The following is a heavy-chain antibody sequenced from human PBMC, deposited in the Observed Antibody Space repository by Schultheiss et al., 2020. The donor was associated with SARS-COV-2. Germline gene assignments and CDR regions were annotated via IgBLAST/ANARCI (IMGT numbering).Heavy chain of an antibody. D-gene: IGHD3-3*01. CDR2: ISYDGSQK. J-gene: IGHJ6*02. CDR3: ARDYYDFWSGSLYYYGMDV. CDR1: GFTFSSYG. V-gene: IGHV3-30*03. Sequence: GGSLRLSCAASGFTFSSYGMHWVRQAPGKGLEWVAVISYDGSQKYYADSVKGRFTISRDNSKNTLYLQMSSLRAEDTAVYYCARDYYDFWSGSLYYYGMDVWGQGTTVTVSS.